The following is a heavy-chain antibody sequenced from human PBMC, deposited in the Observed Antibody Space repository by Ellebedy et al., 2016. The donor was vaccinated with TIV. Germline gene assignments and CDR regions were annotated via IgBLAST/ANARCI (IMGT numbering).Heavy chain of an antibody. CDR1: GFTFSGYY. V-gene: IGHV3-11*01. J-gene: IGHJ4*02. Sequence: PGGSLRLSCAASGFTFSGYYMSWFRQAPGKGPEWVSYISYSGDLMYYADSVKGRFTTSRDNAGNSLYLQMNSLRAEDTAVYYCARLGVIAAAGASGYWGQGTLVIVSS. CDR3: ARLGVIAAAGASGY. D-gene: IGHD6-13*01. CDR2: ISYSGDLM.